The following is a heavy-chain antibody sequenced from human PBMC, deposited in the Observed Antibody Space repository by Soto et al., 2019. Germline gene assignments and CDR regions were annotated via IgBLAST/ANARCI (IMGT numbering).Heavy chain of an antibody. D-gene: IGHD3-22*01. CDR2: ISYGGGTT. Sequence: GGSLRLSCAAYDFTFSNYAMSWVRQAPGKGLEWVSAISYGGGTTYYADSVKGRFTISRDNSKNTLYLQMNSLRAEDTAVYYCAKNPGYYYDSTGYHFDYWGQGT. J-gene: IGHJ4*02. V-gene: IGHV3-23*01. CDR1: DFTFSNYA. CDR3: AKNPGYYYDSTGYHFDY.